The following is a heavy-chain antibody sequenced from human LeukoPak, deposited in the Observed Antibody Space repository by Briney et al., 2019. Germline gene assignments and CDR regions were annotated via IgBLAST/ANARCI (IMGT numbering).Heavy chain of an antibody. CDR3: ARGNYDYVWGSYWTANWFDP. CDR2: IYYSGST. CDR1: GGSISSYY. V-gene: IGHV4-59*01. J-gene: IGHJ5*02. D-gene: IGHD3-16*01. Sequence: SETLSLTCTVSGGSISSYYWSWIRQPPGKGLEWIGYIYYSGSTNYNPSLTRRVTISVDTSKNQFSLKLSSVTAADTAVYYCARGNYDYVWGSYWTANWFDPWGQGTLVTVSS.